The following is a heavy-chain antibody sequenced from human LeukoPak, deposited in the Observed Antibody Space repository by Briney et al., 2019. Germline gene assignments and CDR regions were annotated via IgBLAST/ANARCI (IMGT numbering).Heavy chain of an antibody. CDR2: ISPYSGGA. J-gene: IGHJ2*01. CDR3: ARDVGDSSGYYLWYFEL. D-gene: IGHD3-22*01. CDR1: GYSFTDYY. Sequence: ASVKVSCKASGYSFTDYYLHWVRQAPGQGPEWMGWISPYSGGANYAQKFQGRVTMTRDTSVSTVYMELSGLTSDDTAVYYCARDVGDSSGYYLWYFELWGRGTLVTVSS. V-gene: IGHV1-2*02.